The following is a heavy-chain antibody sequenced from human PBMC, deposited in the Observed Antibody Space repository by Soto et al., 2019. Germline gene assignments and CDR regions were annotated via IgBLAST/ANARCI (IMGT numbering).Heavy chain of an antibody. J-gene: IGHJ6*03. CDR1: GFTFSSYW. CDR3: ARDDDDYYYYYMDV. Sequence: GGSLRLSCAASGFTFSSYWMSWVRQAPGKGLEWVANIKQDGSEKYYVDSVKGRFTISRDNAKNSLYLQMNSLRAEDTAVYYCARDDDDYYYYYMDVWGKGTTVTVSS. V-gene: IGHV3-7*01. CDR2: IKQDGSEK.